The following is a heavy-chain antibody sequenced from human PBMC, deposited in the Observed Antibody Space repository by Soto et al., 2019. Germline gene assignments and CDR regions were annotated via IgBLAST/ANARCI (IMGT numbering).Heavy chain of an antibody. Sequence: ASVKVSCKASGYTFTGYYMHWVRQAPGQGLEGMGWINPNSGGTNYAQKFQGWVTMTRDTSISTAYMELSRLRSDDTAVYYCARGGQVGARYNWFDPWGQGTLVTVSS. J-gene: IGHJ5*02. CDR2: INPNSGGT. V-gene: IGHV1-2*04. D-gene: IGHD1-26*01. CDR3: ARGGQVGARYNWFDP. CDR1: GYTFTGYY.